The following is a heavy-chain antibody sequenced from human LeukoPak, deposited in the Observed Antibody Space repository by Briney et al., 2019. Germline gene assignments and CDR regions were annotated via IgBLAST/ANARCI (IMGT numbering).Heavy chain of an antibody. Sequence: WASVKVSCKASGGTFSSYAISWVRQAPGQGLEWMGRIIPILGIANYAQKFQGRVTITADKSTNTAYMELSSLRSEDTAVYYCARVAGRGYGGGDYYYGMDVWGQGTTVTVSS. V-gene: IGHV1-69*04. CDR2: IIPILGIA. CDR1: GGTFSSYA. D-gene: IGHD4-23*01. J-gene: IGHJ6*02. CDR3: ARVAGRGYGGGDYYYGMDV.